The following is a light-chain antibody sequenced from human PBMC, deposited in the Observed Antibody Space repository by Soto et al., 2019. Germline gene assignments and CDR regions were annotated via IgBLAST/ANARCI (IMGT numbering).Light chain of an antibody. CDR2: DAS. J-gene: IGKJ1*01. CDR3: QQANSWK. Sequence: DIQRTISPSSLSASVGYRFTITCRASQSISSWLAWYQQKPGKAPKLLIYDASSLESGVPSRFSGSGSGTEFTLTISSLQPEDFATYYRQQANSWKCGQGTTVAIK. CDR1: QSISSW. V-gene: IGKV1-5*01.